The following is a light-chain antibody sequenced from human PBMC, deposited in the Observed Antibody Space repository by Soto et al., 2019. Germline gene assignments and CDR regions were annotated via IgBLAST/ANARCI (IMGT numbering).Light chain of an antibody. CDR1: QSVSSN. CDR2: GAS. CDR3: KQYNNWPPMA. V-gene: IGKV3-15*01. J-gene: IGKJ1*01. Sequence: EIVMTQSPATLSVSPGERATLSCRASQSVSSNLAWYQQKPGQAPRLLIYGASTRATGIPARFSGSGSGTEFTLTISSLQSEDVAVYDCKQYNNWPPMAFGQGTKVESK.